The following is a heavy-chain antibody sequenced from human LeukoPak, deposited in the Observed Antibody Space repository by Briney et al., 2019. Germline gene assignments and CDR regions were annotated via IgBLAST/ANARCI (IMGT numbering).Heavy chain of an antibody. CDR2: ISSGSTYI. V-gene: IGHV3-21*01. Sequence: GGSLRLSCAASGFTLSSHGIHWVRQAPGKGLEWVSCISSGSTYIFYADSVRGRFAISRDNAKNSLYLQMNSLRAEDTAVYYCARENHGSFDYWGQGSLVTVSS. CDR3: ARENHGSFDY. D-gene: IGHD1-14*01. J-gene: IGHJ4*02. CDR1: GFTLSSHG.